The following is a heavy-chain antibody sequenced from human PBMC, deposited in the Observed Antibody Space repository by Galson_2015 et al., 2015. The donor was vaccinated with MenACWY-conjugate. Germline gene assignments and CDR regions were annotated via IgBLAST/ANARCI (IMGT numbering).Heavy chain of an antibody. CDR1: GFSLSTSGVG. D-gene: IGHD2-15*01. CDR3: SRTGATPGDY. Sequence: PALVKPTQTLTLTCTFSGFSLSTSGVGEGWIRQPPGKALEWLALIYWDDDKRYSPSLRSRLTITKDTSKNHVVLTMTNMDPVDTATYYCSRTGATPGDYWGQGTLVTVSS. J-gene: IGHJ4*02. V-gene: IGHV2-5*02. CDR2: IYWDDDK.